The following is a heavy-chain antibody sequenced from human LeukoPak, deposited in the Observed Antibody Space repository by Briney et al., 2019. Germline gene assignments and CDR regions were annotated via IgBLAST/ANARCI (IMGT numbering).Heavy chain of an antibody. J-gene: IGHJ4*02. CDR3: AKDSRGYIDY. CDR1: GFTFSSYG. V-gene: IGHV3-30*18. CDR2: ISYDGSNK. Sequence: GGSLRLSCAASGFTFSSYGMHWVRQAPGKGLEWVAVISYDGSNKYYADSVKGRFTISRDNSKNTLYLQMNSLRAEDTAVYYFAKDSRGYIDYWGQGPLVTVSS. D-gene: IGHD6-13*01.